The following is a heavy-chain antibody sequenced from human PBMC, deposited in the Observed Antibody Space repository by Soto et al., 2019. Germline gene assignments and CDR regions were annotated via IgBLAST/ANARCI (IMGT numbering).Heavy chain of an antibody. CDR3: AKSTGGTANGMDV. CDR1: GGSLSSYY. J-gene: IGHJ6*02. D-gene: IGHD2-8*02. Sequence: SXTLSLTCTVAGGSLSSYYWGWIRQSPGKGLENLGYIYYSDSTNYNPSFKSRITISVDTSKNQFSLTLSSMTAAVTAVYYCAKSTGGTANGMDVWGQGTTVTVSS. V-gene: IGHV4-59*08. CDR2: IYYSDST.